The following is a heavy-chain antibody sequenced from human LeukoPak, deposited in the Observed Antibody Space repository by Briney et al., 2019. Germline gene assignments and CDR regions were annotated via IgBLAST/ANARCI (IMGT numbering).Heavy chain of an antibody. D-gene: IGHD1-1*01. CDR1: GGSISSYY. CDR3: ARINWNYFDY. Sequence: ETLSLTCTVSGGSISSYYWSWVRQPPGKGLEWIGYIYYSGNTNYNPSLRSRLTMSADRSRNQFSLNLNSVTAADTAVYYCARINWNYFDYWGQGILVTVSS. J-gene: IGHJ4*02. CDR2: IYYSGNT. V-gene: IGHV4-59*08.